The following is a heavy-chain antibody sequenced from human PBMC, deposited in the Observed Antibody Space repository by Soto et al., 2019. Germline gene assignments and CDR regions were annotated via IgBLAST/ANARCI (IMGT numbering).Heavy chain of an antibody. D-gene: IGHD2-21*01. V-gene: IGHV4-39*01. CDR3: ARGGISHWAYFYYMDV. CDR1: GGSISSSSYY. Sequence: NTSETLSLTCTVSGGSISSSSYYWGWIRQPPGKGLEWIGSIYYSGSTYYNPSLKSRVTMSVDTSKNQFSLTLSSVTAADTATYYCARGGISHWAYFYYMDVWDRGTTVTVSS. J-gene: IGHJ6*03. CDR2: IYYSGST.